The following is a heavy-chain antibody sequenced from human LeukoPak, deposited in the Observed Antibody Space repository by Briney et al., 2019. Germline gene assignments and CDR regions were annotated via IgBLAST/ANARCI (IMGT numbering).Heavy chain of an antibody. J-gene: IGHJ6*02. Sequence: SETLSLTCTVSGGSISSSSYYWGWIRQPPGTGLEWIGSIYYSGSTYYNPSLKSRVTISVDTSKNQFSLKLSSVTAADTAVYYCARDSRLDDYSYGMDVWGQGTTVTVSS. CDR2: IYYSGST. CDR1: GGSISSSSYY. V-gene: IGHV4-39*01. D-gene: IGHD4-11*01. CDR3: ARDSRLDDYSYGMDV.